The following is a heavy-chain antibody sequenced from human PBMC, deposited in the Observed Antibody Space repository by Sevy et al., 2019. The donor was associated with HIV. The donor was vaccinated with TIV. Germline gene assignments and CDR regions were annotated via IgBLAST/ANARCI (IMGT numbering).Heavy chain of an antibody. Sequence: SETLSLTCTVSGGSISSGGYYWSWIRQHPGKGLEWIGYIYYSGSTYYNPSLKSRVTISVDTSKNQFYLKLSSVTAADTAVYYCARTKSTIFGVVINPAYGMDVWGQGTTVTVSS. CDR1: GGSISSGGYY. V-gene: IGHV4-31*03. CDR2: IYYSGST. J-gene: IGHJ6*02. CDR3: ARTKSTIFGVVINPAYGMDV. D-gene: IGHD3-3*01.